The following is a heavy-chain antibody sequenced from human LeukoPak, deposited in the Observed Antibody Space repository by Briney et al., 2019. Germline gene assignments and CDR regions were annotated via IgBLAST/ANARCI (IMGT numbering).Heavy chain of an antibody. CDR2: IIPIFGTA. D-gene: IGHD3-10*01. V-gene: IGHV1-69*13. Sequence: GASVKVSCKASGGTFSSYAISWVRQAPGQGLEWMGGIIPIFGTANYAQKFQGRVTITVDESTSTAYMELSSLRSEDTAVYYCASRFITMVRGVIIPYYYYYGMDVWGQGTTVTVSS. CDR3: ASRFITMVRGVIIPYYYYYGMDV. CDR1: GGTFSSYA. J-gene: IGHJ6*02.